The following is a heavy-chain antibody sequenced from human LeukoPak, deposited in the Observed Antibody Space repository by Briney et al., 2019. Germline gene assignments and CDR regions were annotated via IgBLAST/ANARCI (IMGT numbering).Heavy chain of an antibody. D-gene: IGHD2-2*01. Sequence: SESLSLTCTVSGGSISGDYWSWIRQSLQGLEWIGYIYYSGSTNYNPSLKSRVTISVDTSKNQSSLKLSSVTAADTAVYYCARYPMTYCSSSSCTDYWGQGTLVTVSS. J-gene: IGHJ4*02. CDR1: GGSISGDY. CDR3: ARYPMTYCSSSSCTDY. CDR2: IYYSGST. V-gene: IGHV4-59*08.